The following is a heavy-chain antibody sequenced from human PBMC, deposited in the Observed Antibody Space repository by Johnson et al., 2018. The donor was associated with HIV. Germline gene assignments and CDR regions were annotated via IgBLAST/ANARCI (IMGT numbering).Heavy chain of an antibody. CDR1: GFTVSSNY. J-gene: IGHJ3*02. V-gene: IGHV3-66*01. CDR3: AKDRWELNDAFDI. Sequence: VQLVESGGGLVQPGGSLRLSCAASGFTVSSNYMSWVRQAPGKGLEWVSVIYSGGSTYYADSVKGRFTISRYNSKNTLYLQMNSLRAEDTAVYYCAKDRWELNDAFDIWGQGTMVTVSS. D-gene: IGHD1-26*01. CDR2: IYSGGST.